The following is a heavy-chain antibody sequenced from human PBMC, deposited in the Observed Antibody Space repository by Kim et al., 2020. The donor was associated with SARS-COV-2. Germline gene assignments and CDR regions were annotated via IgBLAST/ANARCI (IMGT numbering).Heavy chain of an antibody. J-gene: IGHJ4*02. CDR3: AKGTSSGWYPDY. CDR2: ISYDGSNK. Sequence: GGSLRLSCAASGFTFSSYGMHWVRQAPGKGLEWVAVISYDGSNKYYADSVKGRFTISRDNSKNTLYLQMNSLRAEDTAVYYCAKGTSSGWYPDYWGQGTLVTVSS. V-gene: IGHV3-30*18. D-gene: IGHD6-19*01. CDR1: GFTFSSYG.